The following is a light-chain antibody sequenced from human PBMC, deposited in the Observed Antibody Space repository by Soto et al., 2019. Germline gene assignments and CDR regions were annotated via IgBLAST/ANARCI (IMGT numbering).Light chain of an antibody. J-gene: IGKJ1*01. CDR2: GAS. CDR3: QQYGSSQS. CDR1: QSVSSNY. Sequence: EIVLTQSPGTLSLSPGERATLSCRASQSVSSNYLAWYQQKPGQAPRLLIYGASSRATGIPDRFSGSGSGTDFNLTISRLEPEDFAVYYCQQYGSSQSFGQGTKVEI. V-gene: IGKV3-20*01.